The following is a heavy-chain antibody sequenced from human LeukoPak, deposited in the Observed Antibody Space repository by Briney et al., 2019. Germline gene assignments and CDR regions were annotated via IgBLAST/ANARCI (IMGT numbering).Heavy chain of an antibody. Sequence: SETLSLTCTVSGGSISGYYWSWIRQPPGKGLEWIAYIDDSGTTKYNPSLQSRVTISVDTSKNQFSLKLTSVTAADTAVYYCARDFIGSNHFDFWGQGTLVTVSS. CDR2: IDDSGTT. CDR3: ARDFIGSNHFDF. D-gene: IGHD1-26*01. V-gene: IGHV4-59*01. CDR1: GGSISGYY. J-gene: IGHJ4*02.